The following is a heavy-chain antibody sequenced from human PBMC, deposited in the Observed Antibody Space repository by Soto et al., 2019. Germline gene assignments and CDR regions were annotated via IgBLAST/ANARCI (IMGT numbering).Heavy chain of an antibody. CDR3: AKLRYFDWSSYNWFEY. V-gene: IGHV1-3*01. D-gene: IGHD3-9*01. CDR1: GYTFTSYA. Sequence: ASVKVSCKASGYTFTSYAMNWVRQAPGQRLEWMGWINAGNGNTKYSQKLQGRVTITRDTSASTAYMELSSLRSEDTAVYYCAKLRYFDWSSYNWFEYWGQGTPVTVSS. J-gene: IGHJ5*01. CDR2: INAGNGNT.